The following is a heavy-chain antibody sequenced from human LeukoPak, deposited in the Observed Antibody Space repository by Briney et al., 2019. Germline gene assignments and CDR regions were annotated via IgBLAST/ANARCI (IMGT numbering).Heavy chain of an antibody. J-gene: IGHJ4*02. V-gene: IGHV3-21*01. CDR3: ARANDLSGGLYYFDY. D-gene: IGHD3-16*01. CDR2: ISSSSSYI. CDR1: GFTFSSYA. Sequence: PGGSLRLSCAASGFTFSSYAMSWVRQAPGKGLEWVSSISSSSSYIYYADSVKGRFTISRDNAKNSLYLQMNSLRAEDTAVYYCARANDLSGGLYYFDYWGQGTLVTVSS.